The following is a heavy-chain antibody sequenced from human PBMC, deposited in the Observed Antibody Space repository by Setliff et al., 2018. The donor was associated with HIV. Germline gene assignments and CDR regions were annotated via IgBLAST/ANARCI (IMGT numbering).Heavy chain of an antibody. CDR1: GYTFTSYY. Sequence: PGESLKISCKTSGYTFTSYYIHWVRQAPGQGLEWMGWISAYNGNTNYAQKLQGRVTMTTDTSTSTAYMELRSLRADDTAVYYCVRVGPWYYARSGYLASWDYWGQGTLVTVSS. CDR3: VRVGPWYYARSGYLASWDY. V-gene: IGHV1-18*04. J-gene: IGHJ4*02. D-gene: IGHD3-22*01. CDR2: ISAYNGNT.